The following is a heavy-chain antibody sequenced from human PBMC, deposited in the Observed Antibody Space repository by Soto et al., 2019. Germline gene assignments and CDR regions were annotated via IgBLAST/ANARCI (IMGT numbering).Heavy chain of an antibody. J-gene: IGHJ1*01. CDR3: ARHGVRWELRYFQH. V-gene: IGHV4-31*03. Sequence: PSETLSLTCTVSGGSISSGGYYWSWIRQHPGKGLEWIGYIYYSGSTYYNPSLKSRVTISVDTSKNQFSLKLSSVTAADTAVYYCARHGVRWELRYFQHLGQGTLVTVSS. D-gene: IGHD1-26*01. CDR1: GGSISSGGYY. CDR2: IYYSGST.